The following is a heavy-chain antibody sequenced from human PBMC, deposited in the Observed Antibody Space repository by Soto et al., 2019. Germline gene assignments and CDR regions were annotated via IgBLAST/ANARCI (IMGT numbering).Heavy chain of an antibody. CDR2: IKSKTDGGTT. J-gene: IGHJ4*02. Sequence: PGGSLRLSCAASGFTFSNAWMSWVRQAPGKGLEWVGRIKSKTDGGTTDYAAPVKGRFTISGDDSKNTLYLQMNSLKTEDTAVYYCTTGNGGSYWDYWGQGTLVTVSS. D-gene: IGHD1-26*01. CDR1: GFTFSNAW. CDR3: TTGNGGSYWDY. V-gene: IGHV3-15*01.